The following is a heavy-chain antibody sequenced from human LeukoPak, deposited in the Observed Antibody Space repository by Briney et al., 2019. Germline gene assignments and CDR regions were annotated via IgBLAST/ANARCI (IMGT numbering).Heavy chain of an antibody. Sequence: GGSLRLSCVASGFTFARFAVMWLRQAPGRRLEWVSAITGGGAPRYADSVKGRFTISRDNSKNTLYLQVNSLRAEDSAQYFCARDPNGDYLGAFEFCGQGTVVTVSS. CDR2: ITGGGAP. CDR1: GFTFARFA. J-gene: IGHJ3*01. D-gene: IGHD4-17*01. V-gene: IGHV3-23*01. CDR3: ARDPNGDYLGAFEF.